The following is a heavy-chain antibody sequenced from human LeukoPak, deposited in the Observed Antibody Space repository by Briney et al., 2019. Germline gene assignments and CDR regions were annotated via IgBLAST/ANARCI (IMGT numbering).Heavy chain of an antibody. J-gene: IGHJ3*02. Sequence: SETLSLTCTVSGGSISSYYWSWIRQPPGKGLEWIGYIYYSGSTYYNPSLKSRVTISVDTSKNQFSLKLSPVTAADTAVYYCARGGNAFDIWGQGTMVTVSS. CDR3: ARGGNAFDI. CDR1: GGSISSYY. D-gene: IGHD1-26*01. V-gene: IGHV4-59*06. CDR2: IYYSGST.